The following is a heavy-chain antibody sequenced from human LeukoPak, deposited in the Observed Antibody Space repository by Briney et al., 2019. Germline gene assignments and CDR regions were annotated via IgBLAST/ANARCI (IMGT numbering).Heavy chain of an antibody. CDR3: AKEIYYDSSAFIDY. J-gene: IGHJ4*02. D-gene: IGHD3-22*01. V-gene: IGHV3-30*04. Sequence: GGSLRLSCAASGFTFSSYAMHWVRQAPGKGLEWVAVISYDGSNKYYADSVKGRFTISRDNSKNTLYLQMNSLRAEGTAVYYCAKEIYYDSSAFIDYWGQGTLVTVSS. CDR1: GFTFSSYA. CDR2: ISYDGSNK.